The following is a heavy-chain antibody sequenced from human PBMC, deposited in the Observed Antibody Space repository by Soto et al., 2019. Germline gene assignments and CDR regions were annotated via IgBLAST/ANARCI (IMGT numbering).Heavy chain of an antibody. V-gene: IGHV3-48*03. Sequence: WGSLRLSCAASGFPFSSYEINFVRHAPLMGLEWISYINSGGSKIDYADSVKGRFTTSRDNAKNSLYLQMNSLRPEDTAVYYCTRARAYTIASNWLHPWGQGTLVTVSS. D-gene: IGHD5-18*01. CDR1: GFPFSSYE. J-gene: IGHJ5*02. CDR2: INSGGSKI. CDR3: TRARAYTIASNWLHP.